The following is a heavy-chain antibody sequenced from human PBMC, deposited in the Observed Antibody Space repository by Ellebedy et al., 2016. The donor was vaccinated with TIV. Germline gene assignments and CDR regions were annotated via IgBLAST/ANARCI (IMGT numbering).Heavy chain of an antibody. D-gene: IGHD2-21*01. V-gene: IGHV3-30*02. J-gene: IGHJ6*02. CDR3: AKDPVWWLGDYGMDV. Sequence: LTFSRDNSKNTLYLQMNSLRPEDTAVYYCAKDPVWWLGDYGMDVWGQGTTVTVSS.